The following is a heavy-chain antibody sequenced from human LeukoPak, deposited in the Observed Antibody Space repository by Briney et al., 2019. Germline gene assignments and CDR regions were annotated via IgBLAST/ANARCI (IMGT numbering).Heavy chain of an antibody. Sequence: PGGSLRLSCAASGFTFSSYAMSWVRQAPGKGLVWVSRTNKEGTGTTYADSVRGRFTISRDNAKNTLLLQVNSLRAEDTGVYYCAREMGSSSYVLDVWGQGTMVTVSS. J-gene: IGHJ3*01. CDR2: TNKEGTGT. D-gene: IGHD2-2*01. CDR1: GFTFSSYA. CDR3: AREMGSSSYVLDV. V-gene: IGHV3-74*01.